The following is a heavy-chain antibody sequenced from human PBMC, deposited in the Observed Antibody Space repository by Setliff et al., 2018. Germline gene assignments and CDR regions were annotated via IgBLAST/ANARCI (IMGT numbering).Heavy chain of an antibody. Sequence: PSETLSLTCSVSGGSISPYYWIWIRQSPGKGLEWIGYIFCSGSARYNPSLESRVTMSVDTSKNQISLKLTSVTAADTAVYYCARQDRFYDRSVFVEYFQHWGQGALVTVSS. V-gene: IGHV4-59*08. CDR3: ARQDRFYDRSVFVEYFQH. J-gene: IGHJ1*01. D-gene: IGHD3-22*01. CDR2: IFCSGSA. CDR1: GGSISPYY.